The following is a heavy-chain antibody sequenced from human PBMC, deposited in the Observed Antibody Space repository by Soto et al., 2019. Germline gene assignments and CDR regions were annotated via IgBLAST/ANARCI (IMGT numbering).Heavy chain of an antibody. Sequence: SVKVSCKASGGTFSSYAISWVRQAPGQGLEWMGGIIPIFGTANYAQKFQGRVTITADESTSTAYMELSSLRSEDTAVYYCARGTLYYYGSGSYYLYYYHGMEVWGQGTTVTVSS. J-gene: IGHJ6*02. CDR3: ARGTLYYYGSGSYYLYYYHGMEV. D-gene: IGHD3-10*01. CDR2: IIPIFGTA. CDR1: GGTFSSYA. V-gene: IGHV1-69*13.